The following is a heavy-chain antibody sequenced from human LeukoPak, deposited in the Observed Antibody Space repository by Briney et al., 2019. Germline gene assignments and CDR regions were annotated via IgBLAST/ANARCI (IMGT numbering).Heavy chain of an antibody. Sequence: SXTLSLTCAVSGYPISSGYYWGWIRPPPGKGLEWIGSIYHSGSTYYNPSLKSRVTISVDTSKNQFSLKLSSVTAADTAVYYCASEHRGYCSSTSCYTGVDYWGQGTLVTVSS. V-gene: IGHV4-38-2*01. D-gene: IGHD2-2*02. CDR3: ASEHRGYCSSTSCYTGVDY. CDR1: GYPISSGYY. CDR2: IYHSGST. J-gene: IGHJ4*02.